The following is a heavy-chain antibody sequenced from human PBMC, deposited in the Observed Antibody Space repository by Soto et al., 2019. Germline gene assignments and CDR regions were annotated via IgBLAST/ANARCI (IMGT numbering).Heavy chain of an antibody. J-gene: IGHJ4*02. V-gene: IGHV4-59*01. D-gene: IGHD5-12*01. CDR1: GGSISSYY. Sequence: QVQLQESGPGLVKPSETLSLTCTVSGGSISSYYWSWIRQPPGKGLEWIGYIYYSGSTNYNPSLKCRVTISVDTSKNQFSLKLSSVTAADTAVYYCARRGPGEWLPLLDYWGQGTLVTVSS. CDR3: ARRGPGEWLPLLDY. CDR2: IYYSGST.